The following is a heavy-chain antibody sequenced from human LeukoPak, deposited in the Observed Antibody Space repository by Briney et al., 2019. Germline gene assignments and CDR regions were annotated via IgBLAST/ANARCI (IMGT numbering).Heavy chain of an antibody. Sequence: GGSLRLSCAASGFTFSRYWMSWVRQAPGKGLEWVANIKQDGSEKYYVDSVKGRFTISRDNAKNSMYPQMNSLRVEDTAVYYCAREGYCSSTSCYDYYYYMDVWGKGTTVTVSS. V-gene: IGHV3-7*01. J-gene: IGHJ6*03. CDR1: GFTFSRYW. CDR2: IKQDGSEK. D-gene: IGHD2-2*01. CDR3: AREGYCSSTSCYDYYYYMDV.